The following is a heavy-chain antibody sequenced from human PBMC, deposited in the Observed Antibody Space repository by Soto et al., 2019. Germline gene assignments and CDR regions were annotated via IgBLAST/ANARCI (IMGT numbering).Heavy chain of an antibody. CDR3: ARDPGVYGDYVREWDY. CDR1: GGTFSSYT. J-gene: IGHJ4*02. V-gene: IGHV1-69*04. CDR2: IIPILGIA. D-gene: IGHD4-17*01. Sequence: SVKVSCKASGGTFSSYTISWVRQAPGQGLEWMGRIIPILGIANYAQKFQGRVTITADKSTSTAYMELSSLRSEDTAVYYCARDPGVYGDYVREWDYWGQGTLVTVSS.